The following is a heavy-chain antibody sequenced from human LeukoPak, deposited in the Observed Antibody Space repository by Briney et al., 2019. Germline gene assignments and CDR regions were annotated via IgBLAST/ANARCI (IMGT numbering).Heavy chain of an antibody. CDR1: GFTFSSYE. CDR3: ARSPWNYYYYMDV. Sequence: PGGSLRLSCAASGFTFSSYEMSWVRQAPGKGLEWVSYISSSGSTIYYADSVKGRFTISRDNAKNSLYLQMNSLRAEDTAVYYCARSPWNYYYYMDVWGKGTTVTISS. V-gene: IGHV3-48*03. J-gene: IGHJ6*03. CDR2: ISSSGSTI.